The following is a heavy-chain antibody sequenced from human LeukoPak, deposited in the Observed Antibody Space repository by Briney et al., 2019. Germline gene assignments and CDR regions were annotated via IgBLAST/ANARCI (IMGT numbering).Heavy chain of an antibody. CDR3: AVGIVGAINPIDY. V-gene: IGHV1-46*01. Sequence: GASVKVSCKVSGYTLTELSMHWVRQAPGQGLEWMGIINPSGGSTSYAQKFQGRVTMTRDTSTSTVYMELSSLRSEDTAVYYCAVGIVGAINPIDYWGQGTLVTVSS. CDR1: GYTLTELS. J-gene: IGHJ4*02. D-gene: IGHD1-26*01. CDR2: INPSGGST.